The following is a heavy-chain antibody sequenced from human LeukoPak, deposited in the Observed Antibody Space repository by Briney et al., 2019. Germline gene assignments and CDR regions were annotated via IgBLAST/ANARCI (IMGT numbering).Heavy chain of an antibody. V-gene: IGHV3-48*02. J-gene: IGHJ4*02. CDR2: ISSSSSTI. CDR3: ASDNRKLERLGGDY. D-gene: IGHD1-1*01. Sequence: RPGGSLRLSCAASGFTFSTYTMNWVRQAPGKGLEWVSYISSSSSTIYYADSVKGRFTISRDNAKKSLYLQMNSLRDEDTAVYYCASDNRKLERLGGDYWGQGTLVTVSS. CDR1: GFTFSTYT.